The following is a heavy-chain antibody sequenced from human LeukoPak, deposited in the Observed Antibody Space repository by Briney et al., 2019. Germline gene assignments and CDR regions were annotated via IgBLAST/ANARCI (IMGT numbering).Heavy chain of an antibody. CDR1: GGSISSYY. V-gene: IGHV4-59*01. J-gene: IGHJ3*02. D-gene: IGHD3-10*01. CDR2: IYYSGST. CDR3: ARANRGGASDI. Sequence: SETLSLTCTVSGGSISSYYWSWIRQPPGKGLEWIGYIYYSGSTNYNPSLKSRVTISVDTSKNQFSLKLSSVTAADTAVYYCARANRGGASDIWGQGTMVTVSS.